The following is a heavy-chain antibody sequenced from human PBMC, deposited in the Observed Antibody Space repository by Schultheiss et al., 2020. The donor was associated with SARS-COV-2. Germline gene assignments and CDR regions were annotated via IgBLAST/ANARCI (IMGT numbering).Heavy chain of an antibody. CDR1: GYSISSGYY. J-gene: IGHJ6*02. Sequence: SETLSLSCAVSGYSISSGYYWGWIRQPPGKGLEWIGSIYHSGSTYYNPSLKSRVTISVDTSKNQFSLILNSVTAADTALYYCARVTTAAGLGNLPYYGMDVWGQGTTVTVSS. D-gene: IGHD6-13*01. CDR2: IYHSGST. CDR3: ARVTTAAGLGNLPYYGMDV. V-gene: IGHV4-38-2*01.